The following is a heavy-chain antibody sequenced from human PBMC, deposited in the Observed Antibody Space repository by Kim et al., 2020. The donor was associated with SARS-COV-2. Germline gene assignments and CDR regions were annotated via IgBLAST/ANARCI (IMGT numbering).Heavy chain of an antibody. Sequence: GGSLRLSCAASGFTFSSYGMHWVRQAPGKGLEWVAVISYDGSNKYYADSVKGRFTISRDNSKNTLYLQMNSLRAEDTAVYYCAKDATVGSGYYSDFDYWGQGTLVTVSS. CDR1: GFTFSSYG. CDR2: ISYDGSNK. CDR3: AKDATVGSGYYSDFDY. J-gene: IGHJ4*02. D-gene: IGHD3-3*01. V-gene: IGHV3-30*18.